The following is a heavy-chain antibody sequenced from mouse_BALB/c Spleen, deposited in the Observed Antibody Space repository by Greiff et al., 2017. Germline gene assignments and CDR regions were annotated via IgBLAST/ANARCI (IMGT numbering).Heavy chain of an antibody. Sequence: VQLQQSGAELVRPGASVTLSCKASGYTFTDYEMHWVKQTPVHGLEWIGAIDPETGGTAYNQKFKGKATLTVDKSSSTAYMELRSLTSEDTAVYYCARGNWDAWFAYWGQGTLVTVSA. V-gene: IGHV1-15*01. J-gene: IGHJ3*01. D-gene: IGHD4-1*01. CDR1: GYTFTDYE. CDR3: ARGNWDAWFAY. CDR2: IDPETGGT.